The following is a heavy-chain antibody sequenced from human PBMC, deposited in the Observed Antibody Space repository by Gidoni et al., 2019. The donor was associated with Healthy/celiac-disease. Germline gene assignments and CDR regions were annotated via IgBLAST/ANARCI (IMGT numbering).Heavy chain of an antibody. J-gene: IGHJ6*02. V-gene: IGHV1-2*02. CDR3: ARNLHSDYDILTGPSDV. Sequence: QVQLVQSGAEVKKPGASVKVSCKASGYTFTAYDMHWVRQAPGQGLEWMGWINPNSGGTNYAQKFQGRVTMTRDTSISTAYMELSRLRSDDTAVYYCARNLHSDYDILTGPSDVWGQGTTVTVSS. CDR1: GYTFTAYD. D-gene: IGHD3-9*01. CDR2: INPNSGGT.